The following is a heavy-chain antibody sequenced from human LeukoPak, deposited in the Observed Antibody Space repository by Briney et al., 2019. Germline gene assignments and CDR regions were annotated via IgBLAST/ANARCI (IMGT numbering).Heavy chain of an antibody. D-gene: IGHD6-13*01. CDR1: GFTFSNYG. CDR3: ARDLGDSSRWTRWLDP. J-gene: IGHJ5*02. Sequence: PGGSLRLSCAASGFTFSNYGMHWVRQAPGKGLVWVSRINSDGSSTTYADSVKGRFTISRDNAKNTLFLQMYSLRAEDTAVYYCARDLGDSSRWTRWLDPWGQGTLVTVSS. CDR2: INSDGSST. V-gene: IGHV3-74*03.